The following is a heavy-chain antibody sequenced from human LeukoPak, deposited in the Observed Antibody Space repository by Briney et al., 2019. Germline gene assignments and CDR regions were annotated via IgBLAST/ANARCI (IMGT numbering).Heavy chain of an antibody. Sequence: GASVKVSCKVSGYTLTELSMHWVRQAPGKGLEWMGGFDPEDGETIYAQKFQGRVTMTEDTSTDTAYMELSSLRSEDTAVYYCATDHKQLVPLDYWGQGTLVTVSS. D-gene: IGHD6-13*01. CDR2: FDPEDGET. V-gene: IGHV1-24*01. J-gene: IGHJ4*02. CDR1: GYTLTELS. CDR3: ATDHKQLVPLDY.